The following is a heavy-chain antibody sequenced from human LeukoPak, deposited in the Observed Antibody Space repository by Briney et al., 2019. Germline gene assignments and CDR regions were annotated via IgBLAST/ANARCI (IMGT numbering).Heavy chain of an antibody. V-gene: IGHV3-49*03. CDR2: IRSKAYGGTT. CDR3: TTGLSLVATIREVDY. CDR1: GFTFGDYA. J-gene: IGHJ4*02. Sequence: PGGSLRLSCTASGFTFGDYAMSWFRQAPGKGLEWEGFIRSKAYGGTTEYAASVKGRFTISRDDSKSIAYLQMNSLKTEDTAVYYCTTGLSLVATIREVDYWGQGTLVTVSS. D-gene: IGHD5-12*01.